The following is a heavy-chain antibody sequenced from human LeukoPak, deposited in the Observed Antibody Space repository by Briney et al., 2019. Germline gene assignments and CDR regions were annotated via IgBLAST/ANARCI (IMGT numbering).Heavy chain of an antibody. CDR3: AKGTTVTLPDFDY. Sequence: GGXXRLSCAASGFTFSSYGMHWVRQAPGKGLEWVAFIRYDGSNKYYADSVKGRFTISRDNSKNTLYLQMNSLRAEDTAVYYCAKGTTVTLPDFDYWGQGTLVTVSS. V-gene: IGHV3-30*02. D-gene: IGHD4-17*01. CDR1: GFTFSSYG. J-gene: IGHJ4*02. CDR2: IRYDGSNK.